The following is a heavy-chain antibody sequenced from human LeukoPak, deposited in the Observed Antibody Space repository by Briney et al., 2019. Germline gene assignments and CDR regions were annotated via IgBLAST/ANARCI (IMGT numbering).Heavy chain of an antibody. V-gene: IGHV1-69*13. J-gene: IGHJ4*02. CDR1: GGTFSSYA. CDR2: IIPIFGTA. D-gene: IGHD1-26*01. CDR3: ARERWELLGYFDY. Sequence: ASVKVSRKASGGTFSSYAISWVRQAPGQGLEWMGGIIPIFGTANYAQKFQGRVTITADESTSTAYMELSSLRSEDTAVYYCARERWELLGYFDYWGQGTLVTVSS.